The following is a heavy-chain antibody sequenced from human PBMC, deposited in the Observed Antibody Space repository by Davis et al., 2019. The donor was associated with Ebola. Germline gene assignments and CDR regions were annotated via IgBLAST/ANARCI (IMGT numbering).Heavy chain of an antibody. CDR1: GYTFTSYG. J-gene: IGHJ5*02. D-gene: IGHD6-6*01. V-gene: IGHV1-18*01. Sequence: ASVKVSCKASGYTFTSYGISWVRQAPGQGLEWMGWISAYNGNTNYAQKLQGRVTMTTDTSTSTAYMELRSLRSDDTAVYYCARDSLEAAPIPNWFDPWGQGTLVTVSS. CDR2: ISAYNGNT. CDR3: ARDSLEAAPIPNWFDP.